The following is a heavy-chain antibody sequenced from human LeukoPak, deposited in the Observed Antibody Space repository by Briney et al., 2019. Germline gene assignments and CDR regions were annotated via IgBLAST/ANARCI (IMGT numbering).Heavy chain of an antibody. CDR2: IYHSGST. V-gene: IGHV4-38-2*01. J-gene: IGHJ4*02. D-gene: IGHD3-3*01. CDR3: ARFYDFWSGLIDY. Sequence: PSETLSLTCAVSGYSISSGYYWGWIRQPPGKGLEWIGSIYHSGSTYYNPSLKSRVTISVDTSKNQSSLKLSSVTAADTAVYYCARFYDFWSGLIDYWGQGTLVTVSS. CDR1: GYSISSGYY.